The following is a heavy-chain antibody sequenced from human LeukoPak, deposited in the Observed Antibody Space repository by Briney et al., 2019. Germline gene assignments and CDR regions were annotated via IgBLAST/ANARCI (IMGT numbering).Heavy chain of an antibody. Sequence: GGSLRLSCAASGFTFSSYAMSWVRQAPGKGLEWVSAISGSGGSTYYADSVKGRFTISRDNSKNTLYLQMNSLRAEDTAVYYCAKGDTIFGVIIIYPYYGMGVWGQGTTVTVSS. CDR3: AKGDTIFGVIIIYPYYGMGV. CDR1: GFTFSSYA. CDR2: ISGSGGST. J-gene: IGHJ6*02. D-gene: IGHD3-3*01. V-gene: IGHV3-23*01.